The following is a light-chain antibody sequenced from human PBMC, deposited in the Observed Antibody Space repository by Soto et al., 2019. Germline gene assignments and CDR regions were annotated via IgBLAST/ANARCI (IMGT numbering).Light chain of an antibody. J-gene: IGKJ4*02. CDR3: QQYNVWPLT. CDR2: VAS. V-gene: IGKV3-15*01. CDR1: QSVSCN. Sequence: IVMTQSPATLSVSQGERATLSCRASQSVSCNLAWHQQKPGQTPKLLIYVASTRATGIPARFSGSGSGTEFTLTISSLQSEDFAVYYCQQYNVWPLTFGGGTNVEFK.